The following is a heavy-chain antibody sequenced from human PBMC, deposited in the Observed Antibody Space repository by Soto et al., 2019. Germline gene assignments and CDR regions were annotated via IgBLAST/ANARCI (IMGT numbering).Heavy chain of an antibody. Sequence: GGSLRLSCAASGFTFSSYSMNWVRQAPGKGLEWVSSISSSSSYIYYADSVKGRFTISRDNAKNSLYLKMNSLRAEDTAVYYCARDLGYCSSTSCSDAFDIWGQGTMVTVSS. CDR1: GFTFSSYS. D-gene: IGHD2-2*01. CDR3: ARDLGYCSSTSCSDAFDI. V-gene: IGHV3-21*01. CDR2: ISSSSSYI. J-gene: IGHJ3*02.